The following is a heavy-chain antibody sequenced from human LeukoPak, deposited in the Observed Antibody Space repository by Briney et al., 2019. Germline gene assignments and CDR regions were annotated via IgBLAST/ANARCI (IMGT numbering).Heavy chain of an antibody. CDR2: IGTRDSTK. J-gene: IGHJ6*03. CDR3: ARATNWGFPLHMDV. CDR1: GFTFTDYY. V-gene: IGHV3-11*01. D-gene: IGHD7-27*01. Sequence: GGSLRLSCAASGFTFTDYYMSSICQAPGKGLEWVSFIGTRDSTKYYADSVKGRFTVSRDNAENSLYLQMNSLTAEDTAVYYCARATNWGFPLHMDVWGKGNTVTVCS.